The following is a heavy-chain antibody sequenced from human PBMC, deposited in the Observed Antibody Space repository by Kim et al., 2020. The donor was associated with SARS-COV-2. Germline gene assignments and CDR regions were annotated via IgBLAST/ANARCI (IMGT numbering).Heavy chain of an antibody. CDR3: ARLESYDILTGHLPDV. CDR1: GFTVSSNY. Sequence: GGSLRLSCAASGFTVSSNYMSWVRQAPGKGLEWVSVIYSGGSTYYADSVKGRFTISRHNSKNTLYLQMNSLRAEDTAVYYCARLESYDILTGHLPDVWGQGTTVTVSS. V-gene: IGHV3-53*04. J-gene: IGHJ6*02. D-gene: IGHD3-9*01. CDR2: IYSGGST.